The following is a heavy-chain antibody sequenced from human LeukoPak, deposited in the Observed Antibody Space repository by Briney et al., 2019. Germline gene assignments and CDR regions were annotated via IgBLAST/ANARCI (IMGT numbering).Heavy chain of an antibody. Sequence: ASVKVSCKASGGTFSSYAISWVRQAPGQGLEWMGRIIPILGIANYAQKFQGRVTITADKSTSTAYMELSSLRSEDTAVYYCAMNWNDAGVFDYWGQGTLVTVSS. V-gene: IGHV1-69*04. CDR3: AMNWNDAGVFDY. J-gene: IGHJ4*02. CDR2: IIPILGIA. D-gene: IGHD1-1*01. CDR1: GGTFSSYA.